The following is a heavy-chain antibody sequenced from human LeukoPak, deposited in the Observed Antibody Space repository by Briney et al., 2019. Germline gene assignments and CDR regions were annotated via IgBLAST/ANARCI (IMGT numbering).Heavy chain of an antibody. CDR2: LQYDENEI. D-gene: IGHD3-10*01. CDR1: GLVFSRSG. Sequence: PGGSLRLSCAASGLVFSRSGMHWIRQAPGKGLEWVAFLQYDENEIYYAESVKGRFTIFRDNSKNTLYLQMSSLRSDDTAVYYCVSEERAVKDSWGQGTLVGVSS. J-gene: IGHJ4*02. CDR3: VSEERAVKDS. V-gene: IGHV3-30*02.